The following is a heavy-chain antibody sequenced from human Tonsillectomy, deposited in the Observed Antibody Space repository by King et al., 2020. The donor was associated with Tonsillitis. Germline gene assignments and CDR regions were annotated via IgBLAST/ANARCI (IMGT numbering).Heavy chain of an antibody. CDR1: GFTFNDSG. CDR3: AKDLWPYYRAGAFDI. D-gene: IGHD3-10*01. J-gene: IGHJ3*02. V-gene: IGHV3-30*18. CDR2: ISYDGTNK. Sequence: QLVQSGGGVVHPGRSLRLSCAASGFTFNDSGMHWVRPSPGKGVEWVTLISYDGTNKKYADSVKGRFTISRDNSKNTLYLQIHSLRPEDTALYFCAKDLWPYYRAGAFDIWGQGTMVSVSS.